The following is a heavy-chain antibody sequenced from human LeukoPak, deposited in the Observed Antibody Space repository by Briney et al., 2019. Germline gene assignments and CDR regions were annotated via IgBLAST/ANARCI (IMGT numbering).Heavy chain of an antibody. CDR2: IYTSGST. J-gene: IGHJ3*02. Sequence: PSETLSLTCTVSGGSISSYYWSWIRQPAGKGLEWIGRIYTSGSTNYNPSLKSRVTMSVDTSKNQFSLKLSSVTAADTAVYYCARGFYWYQLQQDAFDIWGQGTMVTVSS. V-gene: IGHV4-4*07. CDR1: GGSISSYY. CDR3: ARGFYWYQLQQDAFDI. D-gene: IGHD2-2*01.